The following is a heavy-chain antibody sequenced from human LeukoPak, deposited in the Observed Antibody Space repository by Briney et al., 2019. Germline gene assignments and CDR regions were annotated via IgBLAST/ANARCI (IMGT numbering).Heavy chain of an antibody. V-gene: IGHV4-31*03. CDR2: IYYSGSK. CDR1: GGSISSAGYY. D-gene: IGHD3-10*01. J-gene: IGHJ4*02. CDR3: ARVPSLYYGSGSHVGAFDY. Sequence: SETLSLTCTVSGGSISSAGYYWSWIRQHPGKGLEWIGYIYYSGSKYYNPSLKSRATISIDTSKDQFSLNLSSVTAADTAVYYCARVPSLYYGSGSHVGAFDYWGQGTLVTVPS.